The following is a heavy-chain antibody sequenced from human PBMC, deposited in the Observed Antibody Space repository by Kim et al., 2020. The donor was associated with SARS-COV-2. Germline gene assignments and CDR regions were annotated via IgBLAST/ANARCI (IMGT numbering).Heavy chain of an antibody. CDR1: GFTFSSYG. Sequence: GGSLRLSCAASGFTFSSYGMHWVRQAPGKGLEWVAVIWYDGSNKYYADSVKGRFTISRDNSKNTLYLQMNSLRAEDTAVYYCAKDRDSSSWSYYFDYWGQGTLVTVSS. J-gene: IGHJ4*02. D-gene: IGHD6-13*01. CDR3: AKDRDSSSWSYYFDY. V-gene: IGHV3-33*06. CDR2: IWYDGSNK.